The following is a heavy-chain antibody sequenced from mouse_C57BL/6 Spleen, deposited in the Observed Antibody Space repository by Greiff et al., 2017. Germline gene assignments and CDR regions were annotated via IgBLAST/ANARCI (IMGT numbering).Heavy chain of an antibody. V-gene: IGHV1-82*01. Sequence: QVQLKQSGPELVKPGASVKISCKASGYAFSSSWLNWVQQRPGQGLEWLGRIYPGDGDTNYNGKFKGKATLTADKSSSTAYMQLSSLTSEDSAVYFCARSILIYYAMDYWGQGTSVTVSS. CDR3: ARSILIYYAMDY. CDR1: GYAFSSSW. J-gene: IGHJ4*01. CDR2: IYPGDGDT.